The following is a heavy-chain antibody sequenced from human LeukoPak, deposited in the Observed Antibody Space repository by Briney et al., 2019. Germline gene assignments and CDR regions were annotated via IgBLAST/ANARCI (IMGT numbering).Heavy chain of an antibody. CDR1: GFTFSSYA. CDR3: AKRAPMVRGRTDYQYGMDV. Sequence: GGSLRLSCAASGFTFSSYAMSWVRQAPGKGLEWVSAISGSGGSTYYADSVKGRFTISRDNSKNTLYLQMNSLRAEDTAVYYCAKRAPMVRGRTDYQYGMDVWGQGTTVTVSS. CDR2: ISGSGGST. V-gene: IGHV3-23*01. D-gene: IGHD3-10*01. J-gene: IGHJ6*02.